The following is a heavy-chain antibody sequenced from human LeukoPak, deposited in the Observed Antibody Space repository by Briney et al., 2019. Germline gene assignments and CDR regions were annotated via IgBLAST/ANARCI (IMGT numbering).Heavy chain of an antibody. V-gene: IGHV3-30*04. D-gene: IGHD3-9*01. Sequence: GGSLRLSCAASEFTFSSYAMHWVRQAPGKGLEWVAVISYDGSNKYYADSVKGRFTISRDNSKNTLYLQMNSLRAEDTAVYYCARDSLLTPLYYFDYWGQGTLITVSS. CDR3: ARDSLLTPLYYFDY. J-gene: IGHJ4*02. CDR1: EFTFSSYA. CDR2: ISYDGSNK.